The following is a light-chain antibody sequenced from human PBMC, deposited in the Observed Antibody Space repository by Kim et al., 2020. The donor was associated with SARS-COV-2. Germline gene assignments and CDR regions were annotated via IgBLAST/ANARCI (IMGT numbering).Light chain of an antibody. J-gene: IGKJ4*01. V-gene: IGKV1-12*02. CDR1: QDISGW. CDR2: AAS. Sequence: DIQMTQSPSSVSASVGDRVTITCRASQDISGWLVWYQQKPGKAPNLLIYAASTLQSGVPSRFRGSGSGTDFTLTISSLQPEDFATYYCQQANSFPFAFCGGTKMDIK. CDR3: QQANSFPFA.